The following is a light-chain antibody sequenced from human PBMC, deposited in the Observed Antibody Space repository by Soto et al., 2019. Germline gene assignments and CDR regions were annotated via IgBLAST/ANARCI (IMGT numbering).Light chain of an antibody. CDR1: SSNIGGNG. CDR2: NNN. CDR3: AAWDDSLSGPV. J-gene: IGLJ3*02. V-gene: IGLV1-47*02. Sequence: QSVLTQPPSASGTPGQRVTISCSGRSSNIGGNGVNWYQQLPGTAPKLLIYNNNQRPSGVPDRFSGSKSGTSASLAISGLRSDDESDYYCAAWDDSLSGPVFGGGTKLTVL.